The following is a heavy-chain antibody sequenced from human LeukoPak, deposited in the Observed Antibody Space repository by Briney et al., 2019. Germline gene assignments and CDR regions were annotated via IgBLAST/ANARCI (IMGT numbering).Heavy chain of an antibody. J-gene: IGHJ4*02. CDR3: ARGVVAAPQTFDY. Sequence: GASVKVSCKASGYSFTNYDINWVRQATGQGLECMGWMNPKSGDTGYSQKFQGRVFITRDTSINTAYMELSSLGSDDTAVYYCARGVVAAPQTFDYWGQGTLVTVSS. V-gene: IGHV1-8*03. D-gene: IGHD2-15*01. CDR1: GYSFTNYD. CDR2: MNPKSGDT.